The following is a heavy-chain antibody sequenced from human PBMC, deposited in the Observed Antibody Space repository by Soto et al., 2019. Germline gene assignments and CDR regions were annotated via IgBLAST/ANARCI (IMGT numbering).Heavy chain of an antibody. Sequence: EVQLVETGGGLIQPGGSLRLSCAVSGFTVSTNYMNWVRQAPGKGLEWVSVIYSGGYTSYADSVKGRFTISRDNSKNTLYLQINSLRAEDTAVYHWARNTHDFWSGTLGDWGQGTRVTVS. CDR2: IYSGGYT. J-gene: IGHJ4*02. CDR1: GFTVSTNY. V-gene: IGHV3-53*02. CDR3: ARNTHDFWSGTLGD. D-gene: IGHD3-3*01.